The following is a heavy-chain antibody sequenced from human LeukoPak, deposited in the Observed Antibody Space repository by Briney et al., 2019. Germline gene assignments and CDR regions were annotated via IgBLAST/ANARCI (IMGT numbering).Heavy chain of an antibody. CDR3: AREAVSRIVVVTGGLSPWFFDL. CDR2: VSPTGST. CDR1: GDSIRGYY. J-gene: IGHJ2*01. V-gene: IGHV4-4*07. Sequence: DPSETLSLTCSVSGDSIRGYYWNWIRQPAGKGLEWIGHVSPTGSTNYNASLQSRLTMSIDTSKNEISLKLSSVTAADTAVYYCAREAVSRIVVVTGGLSPWFFDLWGRGTLVTVSS. D-gene: IGHD2-21*02.